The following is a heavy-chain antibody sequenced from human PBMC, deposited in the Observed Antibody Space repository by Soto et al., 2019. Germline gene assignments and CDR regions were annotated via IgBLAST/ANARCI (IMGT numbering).Heavy chain of an antibody. V-gene: IGHV4-59*01. CDR3: ARVWGGAFDI. D-gene: IGHD3-10*01. CDR1: GCSISSYY. J-gene: IGHJ3*02. Sequence: SATLSLTSTVAGCSISSYYWSWIRQPPGKGLEWIGYIYYSGSTNYNPSLKSRVTISVDTSKNQFSLKLSSVTAADTAVYYCARVWGGAFDIWGQGTMVT. CDR2: IYYSGST.